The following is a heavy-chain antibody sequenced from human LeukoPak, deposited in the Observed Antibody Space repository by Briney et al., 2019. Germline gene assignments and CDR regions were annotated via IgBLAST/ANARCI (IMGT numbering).Heavy chain of an antibody. D-gene: IGHD3-16*02. J-gene: IGHJ5*02. CDR3: ARLEITFGGVIAA. CDR2: INHSGSTS. Sequence: PSETLSLTCAVYGESFSGYFWNWIRQPPGKGLEWIGEINHSGSTSNHNPSLKSRVTMSVDTSKNQFSLKLSSVTAADTAVYYCARLEITFGGVIAAWGQGTLVTVSS. V-gene: IGHV4-34*01. CDR1: GESFSGYF.